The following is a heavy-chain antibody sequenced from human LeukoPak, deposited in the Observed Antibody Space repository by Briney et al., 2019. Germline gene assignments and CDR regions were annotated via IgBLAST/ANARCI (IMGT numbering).Heavy chain of an antibody. D-gene: IGHD6-6*01. Sequence: RPSETLSLTCTVSGGSISSYYWSWIRQPPGKGLEWVGYIYYSGSTNYKPSLKSRVTISVDTSKNQFSLKLSSVTASDTAVYYCARDLIARPGAFDIWGQGTMVTVSS. V-gene: IGHV4-59*01. CDR2: IYYSGST. J-gene: IGHJ3*02. CDR3: ARDLIARPGAFDI. CDR1: GGSISSYY.